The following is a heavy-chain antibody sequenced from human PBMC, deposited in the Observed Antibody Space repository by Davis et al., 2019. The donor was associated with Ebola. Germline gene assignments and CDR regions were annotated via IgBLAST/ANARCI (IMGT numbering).Heavy chain of an antibody. CDR2: IPYDGSNK. Sequence: GESLKISCAASGFTFSGYAMHWVRQAPGKGLEWVAGIPYDGSNKYYGDSVKGRFTISRDNSKNTLYLQMNSLRDEDTAVYYCAKGGYSSSWYLYDYYYMDVWGKGTTVTVSS. CDR3: AKGGYSSSWYLYDYYYMDV. J-gene: IGHJ6*03. CDR1: GFTFSGYA. V-gene: IGHV3-30*18. D-gene: IGHD6-13*01.